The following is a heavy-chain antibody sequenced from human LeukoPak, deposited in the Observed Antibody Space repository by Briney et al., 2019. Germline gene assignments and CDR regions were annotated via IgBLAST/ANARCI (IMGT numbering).Heavy chain of an antibody. J-gene: IGHJ4*02. CDR3: AKDAYYYDSSGYDY. CDR2: ISCDGSNK. Sequence: GGSLRLSCAASGFTFSSYGMHWVRQAPGKGLEWVAVISCDGSNKYYADSVKGRFTISRDNSKNTLYLQMNSLRAEDTAVYYCAKDAYYYDSSGYDYWGQGTLVTVSS. CDR1: GFTFSSYG. V-gene: IGHV3-30*18. D-gene: IGHD3-22*01.